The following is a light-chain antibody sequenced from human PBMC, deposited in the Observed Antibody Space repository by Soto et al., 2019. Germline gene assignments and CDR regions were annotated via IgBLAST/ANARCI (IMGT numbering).Light chain of an antibody. CDR1: QDISNY. CDR2: DAS. V-gene: IGKV1-33*01. J-gene: IGKJ2*01. Sequence: DIQMTQSPSSLSASVGDRVTITCQASQDISNYLNWYQQKPGKAPKLLIYDASNLETGVPSRFSGSXXXTDLTFXXXSLXPEXIXXYYCQQYDNLPYTFGQGTKLEIK. CDR3: QQYDNLPYT.